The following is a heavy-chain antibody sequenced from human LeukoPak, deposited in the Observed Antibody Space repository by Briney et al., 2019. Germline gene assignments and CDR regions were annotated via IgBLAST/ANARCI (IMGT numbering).Heavy chain of an antibody. CDR2: SYYSGST. CDR1: GGSISSSSYY. J-gene: IGHJ4*02. CDR3: ARGGKSIAARRRGILYDY. V-gene: IGHV4-39*01. Sequence: PSETLSLTCTVSGGSISSSSYYWGWIRQPPGKGLEWIGSSYYSGSTYYNPSLKSRVTISVDTSKNQFSLKLSSVTAADTAVYYCARGGKSIAARRRGILYDYWGQGTLVTVSS. D-gene: IGHD6-6*01.